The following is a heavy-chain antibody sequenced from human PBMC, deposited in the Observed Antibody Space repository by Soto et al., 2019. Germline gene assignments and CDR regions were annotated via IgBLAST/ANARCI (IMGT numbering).Heavy chain of an antibody. CDR2: INPNSGGT. CDR3: ACDQNYQVQDYYGMDV. Sequence: QVQLVQSGAEVKKPGASVKVSCKASGYTFTGYYMHWVRQAPGQGLEWMGWINPNSGGTNYAQKFQGRVTMTRDTSISTAYMELSRLTSDDTAVYYCACDQNYQVQDYYGMDVWGQGTTVTVSS. CDR1: GYTFTGYY. D-gene: IGHD2-2*01. V-gene: IGHV1-2*02. J-gene: IGHJ6*02.